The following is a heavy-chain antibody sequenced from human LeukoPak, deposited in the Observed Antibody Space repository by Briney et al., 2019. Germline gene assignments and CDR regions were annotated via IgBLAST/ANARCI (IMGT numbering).Heavy chain of an antibody. V-gene: IGHV4-59*01. J-gene: IGHJ4*02. D-gene: IGHD4-11*01. CDR1: GGSISMFY. CDR2: IYNGGTT. CDR3: ARDSWLGSNRAFDY. Sequence: SQTLSLTCTVSGGSISMFYWSWIRQPPGKGLEWIGNIYNGGTTNYSPSVKGRVTISTDKSKNQLSLQLSCLTAADTAVYYCARDSWLGSNRAFDYWGQGTLVTVSS.